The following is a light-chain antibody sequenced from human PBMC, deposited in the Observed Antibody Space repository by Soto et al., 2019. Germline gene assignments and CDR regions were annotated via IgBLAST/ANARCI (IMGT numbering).Light chain of an antibody. J-gene: IGKJ3*01. CDR3: QQYQSLPFT. Sequence: DIQMTQSPSSLSASVGDRVTITCQASQDISDYLNWYHQKPGKAPKFLIYDASYLETGVPSRFSGSVSGTDFTFTIRSLQPEDIGTYYCQQYQSLPFTFGPGTTVDIK. CDR1: QDISDY. V-gene: IGKV1-33*01. CDR2: DAS.